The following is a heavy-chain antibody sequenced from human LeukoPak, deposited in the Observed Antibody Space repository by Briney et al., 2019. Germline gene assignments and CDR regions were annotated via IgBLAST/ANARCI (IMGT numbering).Heavy chain of an antibody. D-gene: IGHD3-22*01. V-gene: IGHV1-46*03. CDR2: INPSGGST. Sequence: ASVKVSCKASGYTFTSYYMHWVRQAPGQGLEWMGIINPSGGSTSYAQKFQGRVTMTRDTSTSTVYMELSSLRSEDTAVYYCAREYSDSNGYYPWDYWGQGSLVTVSS. J-gene: IGHJ4*02. CDR1: GYTFTSYY. CDR3: AREYSDSNGYYPWDY.